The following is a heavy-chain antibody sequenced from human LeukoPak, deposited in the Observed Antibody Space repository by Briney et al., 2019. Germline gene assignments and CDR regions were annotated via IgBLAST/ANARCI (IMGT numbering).Heavy chain of an antibody. CDR3: AKDRRAAAGLFDY. D-gene: IGHD6-13*01. V-gene: IGHV3-23*01. CDR2: TSGSGGST. CDR1: GFTFSSYA. J-gene: IGHJ4*02. Sequence: GALRLSCAASGFTFSSYAMSWVRQAPGKGLEWVSATSGSGGSTYYADSVKGRFTISRDNSKNTLYLQMNSLRAEDTAVYYCAKDRRAAAGLFDYWGQGTLVTVSS.